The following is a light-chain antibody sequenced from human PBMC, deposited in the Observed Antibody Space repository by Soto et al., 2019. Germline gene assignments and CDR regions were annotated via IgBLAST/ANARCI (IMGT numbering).Light chain of an antibody. CDR3: QHDGTTRYS. CDR1: QTVRNNY. V-gene: IGKV3-20*01. J-gene: IGKJ2*01. CDR2: GAS. Sequence: EIVLTQSPGALSVSPGERATLSCRASQTVRNNYLAWYQQKAGQAPRLLLYGASIRTTGTPDRFSGSGSGTDFILTISRREPEDYAVYYCQHDGTTRYSFGQGNKLEIK.